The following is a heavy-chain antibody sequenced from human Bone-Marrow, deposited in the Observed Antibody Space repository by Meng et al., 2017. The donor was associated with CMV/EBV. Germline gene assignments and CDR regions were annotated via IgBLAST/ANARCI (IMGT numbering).Heavy chain of an antibody. J-gene: IGHJ5*01. D-gene: IGHD6-19*01. CDR3: GRQGSAWYIDS. Sequence: AASGVTFTSPWMHWVSQAPGKGLIWLSRINSDETDKSYVDSVKGRFTISRDNAKNTLFLQMNSLRADDTAVYYCGRQGSAWYIDSWGRGTLVTVSS. CDR1: GVTFTSPW. CDR2: INSDETDK. V-gene: IGHV3-74*01.